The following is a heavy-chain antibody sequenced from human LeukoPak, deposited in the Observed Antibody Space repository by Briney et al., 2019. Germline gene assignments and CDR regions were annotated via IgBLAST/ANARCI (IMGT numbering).Heavy chain of an antibody. V-gene: IGHV4-61*08. D-gene: IGHD6-13*01. CDR2: IYYSGST. CDR1: GGSISSGGYS. CDR3: ARILAAAGTLYFDY. J-gene: IGHJ4*02. Sequence: SQTLSLTCAVSGGSISSGGYSWSWIRQPPGKGLEWIGYIYYSGSTNYNPSLKSRVTISVDTSKNQFSLKLSSVTAADTAVYYCARILAAAGTLYFDYWGQGILVTVSS.